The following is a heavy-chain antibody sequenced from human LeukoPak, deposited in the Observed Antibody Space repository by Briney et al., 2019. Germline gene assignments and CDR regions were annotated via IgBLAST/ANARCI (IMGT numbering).Heavy chain of an antibody. Sequence: ASVTVSCTASGYTFSGYEMHWVRQAPGKGLEWMAWINRNSSSINYAEKFQGEVTMSRDNSISTAYMEMSSLGSEDTAVDYCARGVTGIYCYYYIDFWGKGTTVTVSS. J-gene: IGHJ6*03. CDR2: INRNSSSI. CDR3: ARGVTGIYCYYYIDF. V-gene: IGHV1-2*02. D-gene: IGHD6-13*01. CDR1: GYTFSGYE.